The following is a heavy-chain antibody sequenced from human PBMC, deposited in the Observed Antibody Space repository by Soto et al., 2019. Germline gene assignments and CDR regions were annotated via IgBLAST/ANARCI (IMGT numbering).Heavy chain of an antibody. CDR1: GFTFTRYS. CDR2: ISSTTNYI. V-gene: IGHV3-21*06. Sequence: GGSLRLSCAASGFTFTRYSMNRVRQAPGKGLEWVSSISSTTNYIYYGDSMKGRFTISRDNAKNSLYLEMNSLRAEDTAVYYCARESXXXXSNFDYWGQGTLVTVSS. CDR3: ARESXXXXSNFDY. J-gene: IGHJ4*02.